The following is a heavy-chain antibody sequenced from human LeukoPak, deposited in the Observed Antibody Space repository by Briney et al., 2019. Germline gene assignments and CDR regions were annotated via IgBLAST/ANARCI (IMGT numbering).Heavy chain of an antibody. CDR2: IIPILGIA. CDR3: ASHTYYYDSSGYYLY. Sequence: SVKVSCTASGGTFSSYAISWVRQAPGQGLEWMGRIIPILGIANYAQKFQGRVTITADKSTSTAYMELSSLRSEDTAVYYCASHTYYYDSSGYYLYWGQGTLVTVSS. V-gene: IGHV1-69*04. D-gene: IGHD3-22*01. CDR1: GGTFSSYA. J-gene: IGHJ4*02.